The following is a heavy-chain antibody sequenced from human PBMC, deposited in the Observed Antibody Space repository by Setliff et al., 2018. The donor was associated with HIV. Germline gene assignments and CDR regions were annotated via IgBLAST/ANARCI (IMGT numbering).Heavy chain of an antibody. CDR2: FHYSGST. Sequence: SETLSLTCNVSGGSISSSNYYWAWIRQPPGKGLEWIGSFHYSGSTSHSPSLRSRVTISIDTSKNQFSLRLSAVTAADTAVYYCASLTDYGGDSGSHWGQGTLVTVSS. J-gene: IGHJ4*02. CDR3: ASLTDYGGDSGSH. V-gene: IGHV4-39*07. CDR1: GGSISSSNYY. D-gene: IGHD4-17*01.